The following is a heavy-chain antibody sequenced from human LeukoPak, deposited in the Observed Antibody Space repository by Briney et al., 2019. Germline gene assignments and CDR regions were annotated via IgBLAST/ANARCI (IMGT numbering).Heavy chain of an antibody. D-gene: IGHD1-14*01. CDR2: IYYSGST. CDR3: AGHSRTKPRFFDY. V-gene: IGHV4-39*01. J-gene: IGHJ4*02. Sequence: PSETLSLTCTVSGGSISSSSYYWGWIRQPPGKGLEWIGNIYYSGSTYYNPSLKSRVTISVDTSKNQFSLKLSSVTAADTAVYYCAGHSRTKPRFFDYWGQGTLVTVSS. CDR1: GGSISSSSYY.